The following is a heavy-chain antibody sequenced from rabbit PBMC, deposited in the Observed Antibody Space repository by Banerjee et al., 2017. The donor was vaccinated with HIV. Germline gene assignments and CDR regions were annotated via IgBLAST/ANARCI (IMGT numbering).Heavy chain of an antibody. V-gene: IGHV1S45*01. CDR3: ARDGAGYAGYGYARL. CDR2: INTSSGNT. CDR1: GFSFSRSYY. Sequence: QEQLAESGGGLVQPEGSLTLTCTASGFSFSRSYYVCWVRQAPGKGLEWIACINTSSGNTVYATWAKGRFTISRTSSTTVALQMTSLTAADTATYFCARDGAGYAGYGYARLWGPGTLVTVS. D-gene: IGHD6-1*01. J-gene: IGHJ4*01.